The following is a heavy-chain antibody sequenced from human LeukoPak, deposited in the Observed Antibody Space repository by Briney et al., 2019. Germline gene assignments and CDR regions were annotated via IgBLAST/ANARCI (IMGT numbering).Heavy chain of an antibody. V-gene: IGHV3-30*04. D-gene: IGHD3-16*02. CDR3: ARAFLGELSLSAY. CDR2: ISYDGSNK. J-gene: IGHJ4*02. CDR1: GFTFSSYA. Sequence: GGSLRLSCAASGFTFSSYAMHWVRQAPGKGLEWVAVISYDGSNKYYADSVKGRFTISRDNSKNTLYLQMNSLRAEDTAVYYCARAFLGELSLSAYWGQGTLVTVSS.